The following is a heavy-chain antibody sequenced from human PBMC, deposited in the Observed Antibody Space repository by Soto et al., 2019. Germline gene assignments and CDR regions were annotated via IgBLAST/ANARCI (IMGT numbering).Heavy chain of an antibody. CDR3: AKDGARAYYYDSSGYPN. CDR1: GFSFGGYG. Sequence: PGGSLRLSCAASGFSFGGYGMSWVRQAPGKGLEWVSALSGSGSTTYYADSVRGRFIISRDNSRDTLFLQMNSLRAEDTAVYFCAKDGARAYYYDSSGYPNWGQGTLVTVSS. CDR2: LSGSGSTT. V-gene: IGHV3-23*01. J-gene: IGHJ4*02. D-gene: IGHD3-22*01.